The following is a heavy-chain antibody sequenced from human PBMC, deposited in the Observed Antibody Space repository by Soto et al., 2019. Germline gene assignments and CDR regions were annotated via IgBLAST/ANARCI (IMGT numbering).Heavy chain of an antibody. CDR1: GYTFTRYD. D-gene: IGHD3-3*01. CDR2: MNPNRGNT. Sequence: QVQLVQSGAEVKKPGASVKVSCKASGYTFTRYDINWVRQATGQGLEWMGWMNPNRGNTGYAQKFQGRVTMTRNTSISTAYMELSSLRSEDTAVYYCARGSYYDFFSGYPLRYYYYMDVWGKGTTVTVTS. CDR3: ARGSYYDFFSGYPLRYYYYMDV. J-gene: IGHJ6*03. V-gene: IGHV1-8*01.